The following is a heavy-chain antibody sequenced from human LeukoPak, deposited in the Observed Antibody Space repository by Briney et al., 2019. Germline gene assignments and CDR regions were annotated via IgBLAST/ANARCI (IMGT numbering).Heavy chain of an antibody. CDR1: GFTFSSYA. D-gene: IGHD4-23*01. J-gene: IGHJ3*02. CDR2: ISYDGSNK. V-gene: IGHV3-30-3*02. CDR3: AKFYYRYGGNSVLSEDTRENLFDI. Sequence: PGGSLRLSCAASGFTFSSYAMHWVRQAPGKGLEWVAVISYDGSNKYYADSVKGRFTISRDNSKNTLYLQMNSLRAEDTAVYYCAKFYYRYGGNSVLSEDTRENLFDIWGQGTMVAVSS.